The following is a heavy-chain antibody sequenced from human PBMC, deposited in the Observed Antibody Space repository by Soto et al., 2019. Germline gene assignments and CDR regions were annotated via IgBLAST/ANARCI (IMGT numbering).Heavy chain of an antibody. Sequence: QMHLVESGGGVVQPGGSPRLSCAASGFTFGAYTMHWVRQAPGKGLEWVTDISYDGNRERYTDPVKGRFAVSRDNPKSTVYLPMNSLRPEDTAVYYCARDGYSGRSDGFDIWGPGTMVTVSS. CDR3: ARDGYSGRSDGFDI. V-gene: IGHV3-30*09. CDR2: ISYDGNRE. D-gene: IGHD1-26*01. CDR1: GFTFGAYT. J-gene: IGHJ3*02.